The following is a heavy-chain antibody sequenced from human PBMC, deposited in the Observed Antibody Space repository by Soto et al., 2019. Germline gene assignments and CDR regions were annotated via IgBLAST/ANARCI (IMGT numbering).Heavy chain of an antibody. Sequence: SETLSLTCTVSGGSISSGGYYWSWIRQHPGKGLEWIGYIYYSGSTYYNPSLKSRVTISVDTSKNQFSLKLSSVTAADTAVYYCARVQGYCSGGSCYPALNFDYWGQGTLVTVSS. CDR3: ARVQGYCSGGSCYPALNFDY. CDR2: IYYSGST. D-gene: IGHD2-15*01. CDR1: GGSISSGGYY. V-gene: IGHV4-31*03. J-gene: IGHJ4*02.